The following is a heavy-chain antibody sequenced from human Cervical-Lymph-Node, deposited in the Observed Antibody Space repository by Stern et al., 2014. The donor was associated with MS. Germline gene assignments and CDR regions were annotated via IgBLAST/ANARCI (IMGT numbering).Heavy chain of an antibody. Sequence: EVQLVESGGGLVKPGGSLRLSCAASGFSFNWYNMNWVRQAPGKGLEWVSSISSTSDYTYDADSVKGRFTISRDNAKKSLYLQMNSLRADDTAVYYCARDALFDSWGQGTLVTVSS. J-gene: IGHJ4*02. CDR3: ARDALFDS. CDR2: ISSTSDYT. CDR1: GFSFNWYN. V-gene: IGHV3-21*01.